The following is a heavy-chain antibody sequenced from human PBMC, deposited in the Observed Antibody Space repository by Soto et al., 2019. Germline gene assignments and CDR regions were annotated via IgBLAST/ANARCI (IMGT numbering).Heavy chain of an antibody. CDR3: ARSSIVVVPAAVLRIYYYYGMDV. CDR1: GGTFSSYA. V-gene: IGHV1-69*01. Sequence: QVQLVQSGAEVKKPGSSVKVSCKASGGTFSSYAISWVRQAPGQGLEWMGGIIPIFGTANYAQKFQGRVTITADESTITAYMELISLRSEDTAVYYCARSSIVVVPAAVLRIYYYYGMDVWGQGTTVTVSS. D-gene: IGHD2-2*01. J-gene: IGHJ6*02. CDR2: IIPIFGTA.